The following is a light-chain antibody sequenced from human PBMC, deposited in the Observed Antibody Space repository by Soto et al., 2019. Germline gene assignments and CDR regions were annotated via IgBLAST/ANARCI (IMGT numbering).Light chain of an antibody. Sequence: EIVMTQSPATLSVSPGERATLSCRASQSVSSNLAWYQQKPGQPPRLLIYGASTRATGIPASFSGSGSGTEFTLTISSLQSEDFAVYYCQQYNNWPRTFGQGTKVEIK. J-gene: IGKJ1*01. CDR1: QSVSSN. V-gene: IGKV3-15*01. CDR2: GAS. CDR3: QQYNNWPRT.